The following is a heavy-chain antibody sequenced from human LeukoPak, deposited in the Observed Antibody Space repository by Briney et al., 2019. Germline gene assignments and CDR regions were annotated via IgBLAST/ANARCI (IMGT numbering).Heavy chain of an antibody. J-gene: IGHJ4*02. CDR2: VHNSGIT. CDR3: AGYGSGSYYKDFDY. V-gene: IGHV4-59*01. Sequence: TSETLSLTCSVSGGSISSDYWGWIRQPPGKGLEWIAYVHNSGITSYNPSLKSRVTISIDTSKNQFSLKLNSVTAADTAVYYCAGYGSGSYYKDFDYWGQGTLVTVSS. CDR1: GGSISSDY. D-gene: IGHD3-10*01.